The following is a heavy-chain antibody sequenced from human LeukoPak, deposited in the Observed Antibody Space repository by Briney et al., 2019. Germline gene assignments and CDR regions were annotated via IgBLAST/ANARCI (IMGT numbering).Heavy chain of an antibody. CDR3: ARVMIAGPYYDFWSGPSYDAFDI. Sequence: GGSLRLFCAASGFTFSSYSMNWVRQAPGKGLEWVSYISSSSSTIYYADSVKGRFTISRDNAKNSLYLQMNSLRAEDTAVYYCARVMIAGPYYDFWSGPSYDAFDIWGQGTMVTVSS. D-gene: IGHD3-3*01. V-gene: IGHV3-48*01. J-gene: IGHJ3*02. CDR2: ISSSSSTI. CDR1: GFTFSSYS.